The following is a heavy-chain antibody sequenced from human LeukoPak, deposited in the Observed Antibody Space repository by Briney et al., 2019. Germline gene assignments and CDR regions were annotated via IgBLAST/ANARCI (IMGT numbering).Heavy chain of an antibody. CDR3: ARDLHSMVSEWFSDL. D-gene: IGHD3-10*01. J-gene: IGHJ2*01. V-gene: IGHV4-31*03. CDR1: GGSISGGAFY. CDR2: IHFSGTT. Sequence: PSETLSLTCTVSGGSISGGAFYWNWIRQHPGEGLEWIGYIHFSGTTYYNPSLRSRAMISIDTSENQFSLNLSSVTAADPAVYYCARDLHSMVSEWFSDLWGGGARVSVSS.